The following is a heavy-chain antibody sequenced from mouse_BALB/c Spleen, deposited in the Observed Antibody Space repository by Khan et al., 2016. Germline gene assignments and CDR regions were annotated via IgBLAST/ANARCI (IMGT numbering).Heavy chain of an antibody. CDR2: INADSNTN. V-gene: IGHV4-1*02. Sequence: EVKLLESGGGLVQPGGSLKLSCAASGFAFSRYCMNWVRQAPGKGLEWIGEINADSNTNNYNPSLKDKFIITRDNAKNQLYLQMIKVRSEDTAAYYCAREGVFPWFDYWGQGTLVTVSA. CDR1: GFAFSRYC. CDR3: AREGVFPWFDY. J-gene: IGHJ3*01.